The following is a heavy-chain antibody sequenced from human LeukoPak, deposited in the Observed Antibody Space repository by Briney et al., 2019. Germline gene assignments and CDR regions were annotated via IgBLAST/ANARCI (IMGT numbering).Heavy chain of an antibody. D-gene: IGHD2-8*01. Sequence: ASVKVSCKASGGTFSSYAISWVRQAPGQGLEWMGRIIPIFGTANYAQKFQGRVTITADESTSTAYMGLSSLRSEDTAVYYCAREGGDCTKGVCQPFFDNWGQGTLVTVSS. CDR2: IIPIFGTA. CDR1: GGTFSSYA. J-gene: IGHJ4*02. CDR3: AREGGDCTKGVCQPFFDN. V-gene: IGHV1-69*13.